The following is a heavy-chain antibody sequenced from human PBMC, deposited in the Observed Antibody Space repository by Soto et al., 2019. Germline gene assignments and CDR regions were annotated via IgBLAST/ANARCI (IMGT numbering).Heavy chain of an antibody. CDR1: GYTFTSYG. CDR3: ARARRFLEWLDQYYYYGMDV. CDR2: ISAYNGNT. V-gene: IGHV1-18*01. Sequence: ASVKVSCKASGYTFTSYGISWVRQAPGQGLEWMGWISAYNGNTNYAQKLQGRVTMTTDTSTSTAYMELRSLRSDDTAVYYCARARRFLEWLDQYYYYGMDVWGQGTTVTVSS. D-gene: IGHD3-3*01. J-gene: IGHJ6*02.